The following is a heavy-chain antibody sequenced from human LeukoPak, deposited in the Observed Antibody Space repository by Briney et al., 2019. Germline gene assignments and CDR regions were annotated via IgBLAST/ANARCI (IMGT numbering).Heavy chain of an antibody. CDR1: GYIFTSYW. V-gene: IGHV5-51*01. CDR2: IYPGDSDT. D-gene: IGHD3-10*01. CDR3: ASMVRGVIDYFDY. Sequence: GESLKISCKGSGYIFTSYWIGWVRQLPGKGLEWMGIIYPGDSDTRYSPSFQGQVTISADKSISTAYLQWSSLKASDTAMYYCASMVRGVIDYFDYWGQGTLVTVSS. J-gene: IGHJ4*02.